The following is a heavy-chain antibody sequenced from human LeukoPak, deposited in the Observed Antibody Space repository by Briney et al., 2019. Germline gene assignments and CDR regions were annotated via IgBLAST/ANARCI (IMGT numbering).Heavy chain of an antibody. D-gene: IGHD4-23*01. CDR1: GYTFTSYG. CDR3: ARGYLLLRWLDY. CDR2: ISAYIGNT. Sequence: ASVKVSCKASGYTFTSYGISWVRQAPGQGIEWMGWISAYIGNTNYAQKLQGRVTMTTDTSTSTAYMELRSLRSDDTAVYYCARGYLLLRWLDYWGQGTLVTVSS. J-gene: IGHJ4*02. V-gene: IGHV1-18*01.